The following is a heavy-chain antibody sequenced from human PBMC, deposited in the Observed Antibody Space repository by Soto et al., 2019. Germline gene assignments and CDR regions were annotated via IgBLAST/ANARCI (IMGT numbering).Heavy chain of an antibody. CDR3: AKSGVVVAATLLDY. Sequence: EVHLLESGGGLVQPGGSLRLSCAASGFTFSNYAMSWVRQAPGKGLEWVSAISGSSSNTYYADSVKGRFTISRDNSKKPLYLQMNSLIGEDTALYYCAKSGVVVAATLLDYWGQGTLFTVSS. CDR1: GFTFSNYA. CDR2: ISGSSSNT. J-gene: IGHJ4*02. D-gene: IGHD2-15*01. V-gene: IGHV3-23*01.